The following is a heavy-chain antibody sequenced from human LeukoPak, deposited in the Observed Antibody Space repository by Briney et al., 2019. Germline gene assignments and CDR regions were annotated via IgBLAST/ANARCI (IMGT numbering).Heavy chain of an antibody. Sequence: PSETLSLTCAVSGVSFNDYCWSWVRQTPGKGLEWIGEINHSGYTNDSPSLKSRVTLSIDTSRKQFSLNLRSVTVADTGIYYCTRMTTGHDYWGQGTLVTVSS. J-gene: IGHJ4*02. CDR3: TRMTTGHDY. D-gene: IGHD4-17*01. V-gene: IGHV4-34*01. CDR2: INHSGYT. CDR1: GVSFNDYC.